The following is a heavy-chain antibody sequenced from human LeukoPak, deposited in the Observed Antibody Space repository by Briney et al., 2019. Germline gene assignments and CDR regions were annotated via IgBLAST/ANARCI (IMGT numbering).Heavy chain of an antibody. V-gene: IGHV4-4*09. J-gene: IGHJ4*02. CDR1: GGSISSYY. CDR3: ATLYSSSSMDY. CDR2: IYTSGST. Sequence: SETRSLTCTVSGGSISSYYWSWIRQPPGKGLEWIGYIYTSGSTNYNPSLKSRVTISVDTSKNQFSLKLSSVTAADTAVYYCATLYSSSSMDYWGQGTLDTVSS. D-gene: IGHD6-6*01.